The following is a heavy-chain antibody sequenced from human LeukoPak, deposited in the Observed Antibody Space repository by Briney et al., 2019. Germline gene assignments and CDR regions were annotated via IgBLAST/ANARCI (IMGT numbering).Heavy chain of an antibody. CDR3: ARAYYYDSSDAFDI. V-gene: IGHV4-38-2*01. D-gene: IGHD3-22*01. CDR2: IYHSGST. CDR1: GYSISSGYY. Sequence: SETLSLTCAVSGYSISSGYYWGWIRQPPGKGLEWIGSIYHSGSTYYNPSLKSRVTISVDTSKNQFSLKLSSVTAADTAVYYCARAYYYDSSDAFDIWGQGTMATVSS. J-gene: IGHJ3*02.